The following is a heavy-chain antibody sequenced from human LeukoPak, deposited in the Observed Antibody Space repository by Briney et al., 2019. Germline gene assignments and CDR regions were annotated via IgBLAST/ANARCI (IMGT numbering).Heavy chain of an antibody. Sequence: SETLSLTCIVSGGPISRYYWSWIRQPPGKGLEWIGHIYYTGIIDYNSSLKSRVNISVDTSRNQFSLRLSSVTASDTAVYYCAGGDTTLPTGSYLDYWGQGTLVTVSS. CDR1: GGPISRYY. V-gene: IGHV4-59*01. CDR3: AGGDTTLPTGSYLDY. J-gene: IGHJ4*02. CDR2: IYYTGII. D-gene: IGHD1-1*01.